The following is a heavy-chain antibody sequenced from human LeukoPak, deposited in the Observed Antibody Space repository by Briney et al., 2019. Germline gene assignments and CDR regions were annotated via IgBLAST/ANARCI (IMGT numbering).Heavy chain of an antibody. CDR1: GYRFTSYW. CDR2: IYPGESAT. V-gene: IGHV5-51*01. J-gene: IGHJ3*02. Sequence: GESLKISGKGSGYRFTSYWIGWVRQMPGKGLEWMGFIYPGESATRYSPSFPGQVTISADKSMSTAYLQWSSLKASDTAMYYCARRRGRYSGDAFDIWGQGTMVTVSS. D-gene: IGHD1-26*01. CDR3: ARRRGRYSGDAFDI.